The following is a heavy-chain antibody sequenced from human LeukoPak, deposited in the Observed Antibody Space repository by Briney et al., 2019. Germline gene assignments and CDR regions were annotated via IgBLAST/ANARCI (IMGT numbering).Heavy chain of an antibody. Sequence: KSSETLSLTCAVSGYSISSGYYWGWIRQPPGKGLEWIGSIYHSGSTYHNPSLKSRVTISVDTSKNQFSLKQSSVTAADTAVYYCARVAIGYGSGSPRDDKWFDPWGQGTLVTVSS. CDR1: GYSISSGYY. CDR2: IYHSGST. J-gene: IGHJ5*02. D-gene: IGHD3-10*01. V-gene: IGHV4-38-2*01. CDR3: ARVAIGYGSGSPRDDKWFDP.